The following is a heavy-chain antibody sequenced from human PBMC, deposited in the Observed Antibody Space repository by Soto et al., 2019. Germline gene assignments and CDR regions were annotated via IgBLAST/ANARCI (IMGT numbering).Heavy chain of an antibody. CDR2: IYYSGST. CDR1: GGSISSSSSY. D-gene: IGHD1-26*01. CDR3: ARRSGSYYFDF. J-gene: IGHJ4*02. Sequence: SETLFLTCTASGGSISSSSSYGGWIRQPPGKGLEWIGSIYYSGSTYYNPSLKSRVTISVDTSKNQFSLKLSSVTAADTAVYYCARRSGSYYFDFWGQGTLVTVSS. V-gene: IGHV4-39*01.